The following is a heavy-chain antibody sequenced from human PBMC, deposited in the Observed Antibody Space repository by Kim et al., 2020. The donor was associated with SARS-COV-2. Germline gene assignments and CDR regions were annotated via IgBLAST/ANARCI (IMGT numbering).Heavy chain of an antibody. D-gene: IGHD3-3*01. CDR2: ISYDVSNK. CDR3: AKGARGIFGVVTVGGMDV. CDR1: VFTFSSYG. V-gene: IGHV3-30*18. Sequence: GGSLRLSCAASVFTFSSYGMHWCRQAPGKGLEWVAVISYDVSNKYYADSVKGRFTISRDNSKNTLYLQMNSLRAEDTAVYYCAKGARGIFGVVTVGGMDVWGQGHTVTVSS. J-gene: IGHJ6*02.